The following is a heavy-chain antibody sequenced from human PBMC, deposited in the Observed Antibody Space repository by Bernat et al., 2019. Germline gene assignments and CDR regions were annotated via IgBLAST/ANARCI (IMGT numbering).Heavy chain of an antibody. J-gene: IGHJ4*02. Sequence: QVHLVQSGVEVKQPGASVKVSCKTSGYTFTSFGISWVRQAPGQGLEWMGWISTYNGDTKYAQDLQGIFTMTTDTSTSTAYMELRRLRSDDTAVYYSARGELLEYDSCWYIYYFDYWGQGTLVSVSS. CDR3: ARGELLEYDSCWYIYYFDY. D-gene: IGHD6-19*01. V-gene: IGHV1-18*01. CDR2: ISTYNGDT. CDR1: GYTFTSFG.